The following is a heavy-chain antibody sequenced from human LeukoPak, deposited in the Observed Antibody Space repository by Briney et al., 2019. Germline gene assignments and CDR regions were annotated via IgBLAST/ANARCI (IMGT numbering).Heavy chain of an antibody. CDR2: VNADGGNT. CDR3: TKRVKYGGTWDHFAD. V-gene: IGHV3-23*01. Sequence: PGGSLRLSCVASGLAFRNYAMTWVRQAPGKGLEWVSTVNADGGNTYYADSVKGRFTISRDNSKSTLILQMNSLRVEDTALYYCTKRVKYGGTWDHFADWGQGTLVTVSS. D-gene: IGHD1-26*01. J-gene: IGHJ4*02. CDR1: GLAFRNYA.